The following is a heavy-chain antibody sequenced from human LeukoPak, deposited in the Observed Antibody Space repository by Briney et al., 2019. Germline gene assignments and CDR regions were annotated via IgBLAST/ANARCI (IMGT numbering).Heavy chain of an antibody. CDR2: INWNGGST. J-gene: IGHJ6*03. Sequence: GGSLRLSCAASGFIFEDYGMSWVRQAPGKGLEWVSGINWNGGSTGYADSVKGRFTISRDNAKNSLYLQMNSLRAEDTALYYCARGSHFYYYYMDVWGKGTTVTVSS. V-gene: IGHV3-20*04. CDR1: GFIFEDYG. D-gene: IGHD2-15*01. CDR3: ARGSHFYYYYMDV.